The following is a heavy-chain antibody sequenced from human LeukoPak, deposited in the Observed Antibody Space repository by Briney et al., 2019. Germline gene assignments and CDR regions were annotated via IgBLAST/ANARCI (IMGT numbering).Heavy chain of an antibody. CDR1: GFSFDEYS. V-gene: IGHV3-43*01. D-gene: IGHD2-2*01. Sequence: GGSLRLSCAASGFSFDEYSMHWVRPAPGKGLEWVSLITWKGSGAQYANSVKGRFAISRDNKKSTLFLQMHSLRTEDTAFYFCVKDGLQYCTSTSCYEFQSWGQGNLVTVSS. CDR2: ITWKGSGA. J-gene: IGHJ4*02. CDR3: VKDGLQYCTSTSCYEFQS.